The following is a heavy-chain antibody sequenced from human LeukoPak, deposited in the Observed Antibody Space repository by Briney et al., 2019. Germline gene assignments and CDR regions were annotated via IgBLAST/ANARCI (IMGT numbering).Heavy chain of an antibody. CDR3: AKQALYCSSTSCYIFRT. CDR1: GFTFSSYA. V-gene: IGHV3-23*01. J-gene: IGHJ4*02. Sequence: GGSLRLSCAASGFTFSSYAMSWVCQAPGKGLEWVSAISGSGGSTYYADSVKGRFTISRDNSKNTLYLQMNSLRAEDTAVYYCAKQALYCSSTSCYIFRTWGQGTLVTVSS. CDR2: ISGSGGST. D-gene: IGHD2-2*02.